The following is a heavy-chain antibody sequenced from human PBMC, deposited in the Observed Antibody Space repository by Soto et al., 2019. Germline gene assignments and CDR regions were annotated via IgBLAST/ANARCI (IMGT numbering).Heavy chain of an antibody. CDR3: ARGLSGYDLLGAFDI. D-gene: IGHD5-12*01. J-gene: IGHJ3*02. V-gene: IGHV4-34*01. Sequence: SETLSLTCAVYGGSFSGYYCSWIRQPPGKGLEWIGEINHSGSTNYNPSLKSRVTISADTSKNQFSLKLSSVTAADTAVYYCARGLSGYDLLGAFDIWGQGTMVTVSS. CDR1: GGSFSGYY. CDR2: INHSGST.